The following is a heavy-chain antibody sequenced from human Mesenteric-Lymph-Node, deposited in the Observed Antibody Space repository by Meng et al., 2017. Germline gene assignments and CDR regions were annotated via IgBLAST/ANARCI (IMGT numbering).Heavy chain of an antibody. CDR3: ARHKVGYFEPRALDY. D-gene: IGHD3-9*01. CDR2: ISSSGSTI. Sequence: GESLKISCAASGFTFSSYEMNWVRQAPGKGLEWVSYISSSGSTIYYADSVKGRFTISRDNAKNSLYLQMNSLRAEDTAVYYCARHKVGYFEPRALDYWGQGTLVTVSS. CDR1: GFTFSSYE. J-gene: IGHJ4*02. V-gene: IGHV3-48*03.